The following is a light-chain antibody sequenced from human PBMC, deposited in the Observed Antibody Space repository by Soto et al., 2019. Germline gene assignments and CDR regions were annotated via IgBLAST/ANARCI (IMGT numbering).Light chain of an antibody. V-gene: IGLV2-14*01. Sequence: QSALTQPASVSGSPGQSITISCTGTSSDIVGYNYVSWYQQHPGKAPKLIIYDVSNRPSGVSNRFSGSKSGNTASLTISGLQAEDEADYYCSSYISSSTLDVVFGGGTKVTVL. CDR3: SSYISSSTLDVV. CDR1: SSDIVGYNY. J-gene: IGLJ2*01. CDR2: DVS.